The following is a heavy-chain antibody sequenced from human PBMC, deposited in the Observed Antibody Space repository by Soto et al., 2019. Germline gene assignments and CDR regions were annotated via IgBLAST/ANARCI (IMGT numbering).Heavy chain of an antibody. Sequence: ASLNRSCKTAGYRFTGYYIRWGSLAPGQGLEWMGWINPNSGDTNFAQKFRGRVTMTWDTSISTASMQLSSLTSDDTATYYCARGGPRTTDHFNYWGQGTLVTVSS. D-gene: IGHD1-7*01. CDR2: INPNSGDT. CDR3: ARGGPRTTDHFNY. V-gene: IGHV1-2*02. J-gene: IGHJ4*02. CDR1: GYRFTGYY.